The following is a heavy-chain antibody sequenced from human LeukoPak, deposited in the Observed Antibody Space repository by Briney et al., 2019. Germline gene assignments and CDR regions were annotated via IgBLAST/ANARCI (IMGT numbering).Heavy chain of an antibody. CDR1: GFTFSRYG. CDR3: AKIAVALGDAFDI. CDR2: IWYDGSQK. J-gene: IGHJ3*02. Sequence: GGSLRLSCAASGFTFSRYGMHWVRQAPGKGLEWVAIIWYDGSQKYYADSVKGRFTISRDNSENTLYLQMNSLRAEDTAVYYCAKIAVALGDAFDIWGQGTMVTVSS. D-gene: IGHD6-19*01. V-gene: IGHV3-33*06.